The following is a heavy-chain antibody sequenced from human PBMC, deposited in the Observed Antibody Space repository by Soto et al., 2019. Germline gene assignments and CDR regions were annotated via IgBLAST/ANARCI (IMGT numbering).Heavy chain of an antibody. CDR3: ARENYYALDY. Sequence: SETLSLTCTVSSGSISSYNWNWVRQPPGKGLEWIGFINYSGSTHYNPSLKSRVTISLDTSKNQFSLKLNSVTAADTAVYYCARENYYALDYWGPGTLVTSPQ. D-gene: IGHD3-10*01. CDR2: INYSGST. CDR1: SGSISSYN. J-gene: IGHJ4*02. V-gene: IGHV4-59*01.